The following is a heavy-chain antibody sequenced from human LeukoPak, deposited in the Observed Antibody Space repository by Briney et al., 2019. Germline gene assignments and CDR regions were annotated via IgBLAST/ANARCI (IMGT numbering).Heavy chain of an antibody. Sequence: GGSLRLSCAASGFTFSSYSMNWVRQAPGKGLEWVSSISSSSSYIYYADSVKGRFTISRDNSKNTLYLQMNSLRAEDTAVYYCARVFSGGYSYGYRDYYYYMDVWGKGTTVTISS. CDR2: ISSSSSYI. D-gene: IGHD5-18*01. V-gene: IGHV3-21*04. CDR3: ARVFSGGYSYGYRDYYYYMDV. J-gene: IGHJ6*03. CDR1: GFTFSSYS.